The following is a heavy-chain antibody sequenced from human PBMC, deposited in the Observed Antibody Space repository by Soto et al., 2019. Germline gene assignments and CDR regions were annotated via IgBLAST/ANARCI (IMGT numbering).Heavy chain of an antibody. CDR3: AKNGDGNNGLLDF. CDR2: ISFDGSNK. Sequence: PVGSLRLSCAASGFTFSTYGMHWVRQAPGKGLEWVTLISFDGSNKYYADSVKGRFTISRDNSKNTLYLQMNSLRAEDTAVYYCAKNGDGNNGLLDFWGQGTLVTVSS. J-gene: IGHJ4*02. D-gene: IGHD4-17*01. V-gene: IGHV3-30*18. CDR1: GFTFSTYG.